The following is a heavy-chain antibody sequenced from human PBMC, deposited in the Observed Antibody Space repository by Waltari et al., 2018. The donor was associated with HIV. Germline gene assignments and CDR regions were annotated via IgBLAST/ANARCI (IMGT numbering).Heavy chain of an antibody. CDR2: IYYDGNNK. CDR1: GFTFSNYL. J-gene: IGHJ6*02. Sequence: QVHMVESGGGVVQRGGSLKLSCAASGFTFSNYLMHSYAPPPGKGLEWGTFIYYDGNNKNYADSVKGRFTISRDNSKKTLYLQMNSLRHEDTAVYYCARGGLAISPAGTRLYTGMDVWGQGTTVTVSS. V-gene: IGHV3-30*02. D-gene: IGHD6-13*01. CDR3: ARGGLAISPAGTRLYTGMDV.